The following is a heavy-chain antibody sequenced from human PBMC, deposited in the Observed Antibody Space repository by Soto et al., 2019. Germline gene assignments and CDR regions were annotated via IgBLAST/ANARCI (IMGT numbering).Heavy chain of an antibody. CDR3: ARDSTRYDFWSAFDY. V-gene: IGHV3-21*01. D-gene: IGHD3-3*01. Sequence: PGGSLRLSCAASGFTFSSYSMNWVRQAPGKGLEWVSSISSSSYIYYADSVKGRFTISRDNAKNSLYLQMNSLRAEDTAVYYCARDSTRYDFWSAFDYWGQGTLVTVSS. CDR1: GFTFSSYS. J-gene: IGHJ4*02. CDR2: ISSSSYI.